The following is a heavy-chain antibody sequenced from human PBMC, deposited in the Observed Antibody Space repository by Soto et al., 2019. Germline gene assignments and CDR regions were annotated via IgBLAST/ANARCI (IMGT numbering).Heavy chain of an antibody. CDR2: IIPIFGTA. CDR3: ARMGVSLIPLGATYLAFDI. V-gene: IGHV1-69*13. J-gene: IGHJ3*02. Sequence: GASVKVSCKASGGTFSSYAISWVRQAPGQGLEWMGGIIPIFGTANYAQKFQGRVTITADESTSTAYMELSSLRSEDTAVYYCARMGVSLIPLGATYLAFDIWGQGTMVTVSS. CDR1: GGTFSSYA. D-gene: IGHD1-26*01.